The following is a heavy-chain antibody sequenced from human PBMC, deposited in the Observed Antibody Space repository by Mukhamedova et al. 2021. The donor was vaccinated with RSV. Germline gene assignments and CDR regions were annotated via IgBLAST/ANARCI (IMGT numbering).Heavy chain of an antibody. CDR2: A. Sequence: ANYAQKFQGRVTITADESTSTAYMELSSLRSEDTAVYYCARNGVRFKYYYYMDVWGKGNTGTVSS. J-gene: IGHJ6*03. V-gene: IGHV1-69*01. CDR3: ARNGVRFKYYYYMDV. D-gene: IGHD3-3*01.